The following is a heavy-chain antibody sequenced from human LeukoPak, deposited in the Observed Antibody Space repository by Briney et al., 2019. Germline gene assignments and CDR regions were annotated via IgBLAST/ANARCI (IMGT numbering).Heavy chain of an antibody. CDR3: AKDELLFSSLRFLEWLKGPSDAGAFDI. Sequence: PGGSLRLSCAASGFTFSDFYMSWIRPAPGKGLEWVSYISSSGSTTYYADSVKGRFTSSRDNAKNSLYLQMNSLRAEDTAVYYCAKDELLFSSLRFLEWLKGPSDAGAFDIWGQGTMVTVSS. D-gene: IGHD3-3*01. CDR1: GFTFSDFY. V-gene: IGHV3-11*04. CDR2: ISSSGSTT. J-gene: IGHJ3*02.